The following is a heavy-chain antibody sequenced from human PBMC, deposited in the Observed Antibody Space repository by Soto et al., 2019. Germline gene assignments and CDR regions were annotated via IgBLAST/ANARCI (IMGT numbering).Heavy chain of an antibody. CDR1: GFTFSSYT. CDR2: ISSRSTNT. D-gene: IGHD3-16*01. Sequence: EVQLVESGGGLVKPGGSLRLSCEDSGFTFSSYTMNWVRQAPGKGLEWVSSISSRSTNTHYADSVRGRFTISRDNAKSSLQLQINSLRAENTAVYYCARGALYYFDFWGQGTLVTVSS. J-gene: IGHJ4*02. V-gene: IGHV3-21*02. CDR3: ARGALYYFDF.